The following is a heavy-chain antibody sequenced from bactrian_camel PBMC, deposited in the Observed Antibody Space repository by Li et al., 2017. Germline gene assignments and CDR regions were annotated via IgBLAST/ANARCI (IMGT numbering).Heavy chain of an antibody. Sequence: QVQLVESGGGSVQAGGSLRLSCVLSGYGYNSRCMAWVRQAPGKEREGVAGIGDDGATSYLDSVKGRFTFSRDNAKNTLYLQMNSLKPEDPAVYYCAAEFSNLGQGTQVTVS. CDR2: IGDDGAT. V-gene: IGHV3S26*01. J-gene: IGHJ4*01. CDR1: GYGYNSRC.